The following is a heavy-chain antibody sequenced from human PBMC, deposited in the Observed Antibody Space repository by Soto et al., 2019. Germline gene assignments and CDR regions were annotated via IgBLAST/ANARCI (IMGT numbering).Heavy chain of an antibody. CDR3: ARRSSLVFTDH. V-gene: IGHV1-46*01. CDR1: GYSFTSYY. D-gene: IGHD2-2*01. CDR2: INPSSST. J-gene: IGHJ5*02. Sequence: GASVKVSCKASGYSFTSYYIHWVRQAPGQGLERMGIINPSSSTTYAQKFQGRVTMTRDTSTSTVYMELSSLRSEDTAVYYCARRSSLVFTDHWGQGTLVTVSS.